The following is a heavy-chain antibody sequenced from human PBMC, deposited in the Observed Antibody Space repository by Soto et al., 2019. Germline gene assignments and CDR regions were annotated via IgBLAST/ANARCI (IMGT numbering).Heavy chain of an antibody. CDR3: ARDTPNDY. CDR1: GFTFSNYG. V-gene: IGHV3-33*01. CDR2: IWYDGSKK. J-gene: IGHJ4*02. Sequence: QVQLVESGGGVVQPGKSLRLSCVASGFTFSNYGMHWVRQAPGKGLEGVAFIWYDGSKKDYGDSVKGRFSIYRDNSKNTLYLQMNSLRAEDTAVYYCARDTPNDYWGQGTLVTVSS.